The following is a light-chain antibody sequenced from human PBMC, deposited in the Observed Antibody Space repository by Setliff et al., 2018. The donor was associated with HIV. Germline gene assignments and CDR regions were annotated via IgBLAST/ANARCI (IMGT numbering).Light chain of an antibody. CDR1: SNDVGRYDY. CDR3: TSYTTGSTLYV. V-gene: IGLV2-14*01. CDR2: QVN. J-gene: IGLJ1*01. Sequence: QSALTQPAAVSGSPGQSITISCTGTSNDVGRYDYISWYQQHPGKAPKLMIFQVNNRPSGVSNRFSGSKSGNTASLTISGLQAYDDADYYCTSYTTGSTLYVFGTGTKVTVL.